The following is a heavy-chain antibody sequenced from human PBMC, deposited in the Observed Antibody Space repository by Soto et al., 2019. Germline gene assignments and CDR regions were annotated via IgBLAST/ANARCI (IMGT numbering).Heavy chain of an antibody. CDR1: GGTFSSYT. CDR2: IIPILGIA. D-gene: IGHD2-2*01. CDR3: ARMDSCSSTSCYYGY. Sequence: GASVKVSCKASGGTFSSYTISWVRQAPGQGLEWMGRIIPILGIANYAQKFQGRVTITADKSTSTAYMELSSLRSEDTAVYYCARMDSCSSTSCYYGYWGQGTLVTVSS. J-gene: IGHJ4*02. V-gene: IGHV1-69*02.